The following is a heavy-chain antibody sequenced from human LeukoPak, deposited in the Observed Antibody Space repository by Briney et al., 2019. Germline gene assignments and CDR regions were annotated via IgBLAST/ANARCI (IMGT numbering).Heavy chain of an antibody. CDR1: GGSFSGYY. CDR3: ARGRIKYCSGGSCYSGGGWFDP. Sequence: SETLSLTCAVYGGSFSGYYWSWIRQPPGKGLEWIGEINHSGSTNYNPSLKSRVTISVDTSKNQFSLKLSSVTAADTAVYYCARGRIKYCSGGSCYSGGGWFDPWGQGTLVTVSS. D-gene: IGHD2-15*01. J-gene: IGHJ5*02. CDR2: INHSGST. V-gene: IGHV4-34*01.